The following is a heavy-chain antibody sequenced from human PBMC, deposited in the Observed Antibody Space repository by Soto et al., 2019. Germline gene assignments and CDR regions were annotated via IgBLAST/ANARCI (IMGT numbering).Heavy chain of an antibody. CDR1: GVTFSSYP. Sequence: PGGTLRLSCATSGVTFSSYPIRWVRHAPGKGPVWVSRINEAGSAATYADSVKGRFTVTRDNAKNTMYLQMSGLVAEDTAVYHCVRGTIGWRGMDYWGQGTLVTVSS. V-gene: IGHV3-74*03. CDR2: INEAGSAA. CDR3: VRGTIGWRGMDY. J-gene: IGHJ4*02. D-gene: IGHD6-19*01.